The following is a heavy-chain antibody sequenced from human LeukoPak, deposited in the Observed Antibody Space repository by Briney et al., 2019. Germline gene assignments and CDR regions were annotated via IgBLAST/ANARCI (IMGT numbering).Heavy chain of an antibody. V-gene: IGHV1-2*02. Sequence: GAPVKVSCKSSGYTFIDSYIHWVRQAAGQGLEWMGWIKPNGGGTQYAQKFQDRDTMTRDTSVSSPYMELRGLRSDDTAVYYCAREKPAVPGTYFDYWGQGSLVTVSS. J-gene: IGHJ4*02. CDR1: GYTFIDSY. D-gene: IGHD6-19*01. CDR2: IKPNGGGT. CDR3: AREKPAVPGTYFDY.